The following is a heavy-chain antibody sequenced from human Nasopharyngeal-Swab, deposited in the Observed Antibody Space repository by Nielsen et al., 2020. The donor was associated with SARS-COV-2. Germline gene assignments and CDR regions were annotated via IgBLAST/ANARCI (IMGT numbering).Heavy chain of an antibody. J-gene: IGHJ4*02. Sequence: GESLKISCKGSGYSFTSYWISWVRQMPGKGLEWMGRIDPSDSYTNYSPSFQGHVTISADKSISTAYLQWSSLKALDTAMYYCASQPVTTLENFDYWGQGTLVTVSS. CDR2: IDPSDSYT. CDR3: ASQPVTTLENFDY. CDR1: GYSFTSYW. V-gene: IGHV5-10-1*01. D-gene: IGHD4-17*01.